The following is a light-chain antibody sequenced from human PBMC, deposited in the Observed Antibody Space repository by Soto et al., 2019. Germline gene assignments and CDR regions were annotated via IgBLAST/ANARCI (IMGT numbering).Light chain of an antibody. CDR2: GAS. Sequence: EIVLTQSPGTLSLSPGERATLSCRASQRVSSNYLAWYQQKPGQAPRLLIYGASSRATGIPDRFSGSGSGTDFTLTISRLEPEDFAVYYCQQYGSSPRTFGQGTKVDIK. J-gene: IGKJ1*01. CDR3: QQYGSSPRT. CDR1: QRVSSNY. V-gene: IGKV3-20*01.